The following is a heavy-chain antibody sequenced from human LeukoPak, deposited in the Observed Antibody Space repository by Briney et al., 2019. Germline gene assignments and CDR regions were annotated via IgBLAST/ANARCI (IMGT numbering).Heavy chain of an antibody. D-gene: IGHD2-15*01. CDR2: IRYDGSNK. CDR1: GFTFSSYG. CDR3: AKDVSFLVAATPSAFDI. J-gene: IGHJ3*02. V-gene: IGHV3-30*02. Sequence: GGSLRLSCAASGFTFSSYGMHWVRQAPGKGLEWVAFIRYDGSNKYYADSVKGRFTISRDNSKNTLYLQMNSLRAEDTAVYYCAKDVSFLVAATPSAFDIWGQGTMVTVSS.